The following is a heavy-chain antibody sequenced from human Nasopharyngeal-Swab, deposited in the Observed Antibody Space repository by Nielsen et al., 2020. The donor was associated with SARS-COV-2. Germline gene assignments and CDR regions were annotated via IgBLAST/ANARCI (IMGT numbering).Heavy chain of an antibody. CDR3: AKRDDYYESSGLGD. J-gene: IGHJ4*02. CDR2: ISGSGGST. V-gene: IGHV3-23*01. D-gene: IGHD3-22*01. CDR1: GFTFSTYA. Sequence: GGSLRLSCAASGFTFSTYAMYWVRQPPAKGLEWVSIISGSGGSTYYADSVKGRFTISRDNSKNTLYLQMNSLRAKDTAVYYCAKRDDYYESSGLGDWGQGTLVTVSS.